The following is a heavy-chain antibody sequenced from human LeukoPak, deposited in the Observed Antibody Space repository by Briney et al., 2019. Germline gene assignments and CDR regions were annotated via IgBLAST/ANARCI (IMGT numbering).Heavy chain of an antibody. V-gene: IGHV3-7*03. CDR2: IKQDGSEK. CDR1: GFTLSSYW. D-gene: IGHD6-19*01. Sequence: PGGSLRLSCAASGFTLSSYWMSWVRQAPGKGLEWVANIKQDGSEKYYVDSVKGRFTISRDNAKNSLYLQMDSLRAEDTAVYYCARSDSSGWYKWGQGTLVTVSS. J-gene: IGHJ4*02. CDR3: ARSDSSGWYK.